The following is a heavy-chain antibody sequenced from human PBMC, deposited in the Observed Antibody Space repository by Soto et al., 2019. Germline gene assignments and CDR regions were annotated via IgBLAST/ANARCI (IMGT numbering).Heavy chain of an antibody. J-gene: IGHJ6*02. Sequence: SQTLSLTCVISGDSVSSNSAAWNWIRQSPSRGLEWLGRTYYRSKWYNDYAVSVKSRITINPDTSKNQFSLQLNSVTPEDTAVYYCARDPPIAYYDFWSGYGGGMDVWGQGTTVTVSS. CDR1: GDSVSSNSAA. V-gene: IGHV6-1*01. CDR2: TYYRSKWYN. D-gene: IGHD3-3*01. CDR3: ARDPPIAYYDFWSGYGGGMDV.